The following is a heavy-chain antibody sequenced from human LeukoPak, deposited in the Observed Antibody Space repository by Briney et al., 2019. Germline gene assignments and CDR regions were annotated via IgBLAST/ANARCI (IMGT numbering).Heavy chain of an antibody. Sequence: GESLKISCKGSGYSFTSYWIGWVRQMPGKGLEWMGIIYPGGSETRYDPSFQGQVTISADSSTSTAYLRWSSLRASDTAMYYCARASRDGYNQNFDHWGQGTLVTVSS. D-gene: IGHD5-24*01. CDR2: IYPGGSET. J-gene: IGHJ4*02. CDR3: ARASRDGYNQNFDH. V-gene: IGHV5-51*01. CDR1: GYSFTSYW.